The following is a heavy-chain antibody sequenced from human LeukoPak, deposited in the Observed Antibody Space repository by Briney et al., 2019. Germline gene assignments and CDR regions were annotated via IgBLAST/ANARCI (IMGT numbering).Heavy chain of an antibody. CDR3: ARDVKYYDYVWGSYRYLDY. V-gene: IGHV4-39*07. CDR2: IYYSGST. D-gene: IGHD3-16*02. J-gene: IGHJ4*02. Sequence: PSETLSLTCTVSGGSISSSSYYWGWIRQPPGKGLEWIGSIYYSGSTYYNPSLKSRVTISVDTSKSQFSLKLSSVTAADTAVYYCARDVKYYDYVWGSYRYLDYWGQGTLVTVSS. CDR1: GGSISSSSYY.